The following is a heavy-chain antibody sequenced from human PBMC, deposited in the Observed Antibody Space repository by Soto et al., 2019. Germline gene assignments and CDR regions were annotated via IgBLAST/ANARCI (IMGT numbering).Heavy chain of an antibody. J-gene: IGHJ6*02. Sequence: PGGSLRLSCAASGFTVSSNYMSWVRQAPGKGLEWVSVIYSGGSTYYADSVKGRFTISRDNSKNTLYLQMNSLRAEDRAVYYCAREGYDILTGYLGGYYGMDVWGQGTTVTVSS. CDR1: GFTVSSNY. CDR2: IYSGGST. D-gene: IGHD3-9*01. V-gene: IGHV3-53*01. CDR3: AREGYDILTGYLGGYYGMDV.